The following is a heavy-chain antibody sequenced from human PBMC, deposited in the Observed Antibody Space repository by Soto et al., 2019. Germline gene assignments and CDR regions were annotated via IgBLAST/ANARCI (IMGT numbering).Heavy chain of an antibody. Sequence: DVQLVGSGGGLVQPGGSLRLSCVASGFPFSSYAMHWVRQAPGKGLEWISYINGASTTTFYADSVKGRFTVSRDNAKNSVYMQMSSLTHEDTAVYYCARDLSHWGQGMLVTVSS. CDR1: GFPFSSYA. V-gene: IGHV3-48*02. CDR2: INGASTTT. J-gene: IGHJ4*02. CDR3: ARDLSH.